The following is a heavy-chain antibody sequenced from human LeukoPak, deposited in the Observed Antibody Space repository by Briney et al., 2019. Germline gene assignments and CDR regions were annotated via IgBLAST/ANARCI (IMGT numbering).Heavy chain of an antibody. CDR3: ARELYYDSSGYYFSFDY. Sequence: KPSETLSLACTVSGGSISSYYWSWIRQPAGKGLEWIGRIYTSGSTNYNPSLKSRVTMSVDTSKNQFSLKLSSVTAADTAVYYCARELYYDSSGYYFSFDYWGQGTLVTVSS. CDR1: GGSISSYY. D-gene: IGHD3-22*01. J-gene: IGHJ4*02. V-gene: IGHV4-4*07. CDR2: IYTSGST.